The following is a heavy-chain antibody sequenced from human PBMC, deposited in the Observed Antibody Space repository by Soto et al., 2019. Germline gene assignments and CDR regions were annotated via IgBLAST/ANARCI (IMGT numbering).Heavy chain of an antibody. J-gene: IGHJ3*02. CDR1: GYTFTGYY. D-gene: IGHD6-6*01. Sequence: ASVKVSCKASGYTFTGYYMHWVRQAPGQGLEWMGWINPNSGGTNYAQKFQGWVTMTRDTSISTAYMELSRLRSDDTAVYYCAREGIAARRNAFDIWGQGTMVTVSS. V-gene: IGHV1-2*04. CDR2: INPNSGGT. CDR3: AREGIAARRNAFDI.